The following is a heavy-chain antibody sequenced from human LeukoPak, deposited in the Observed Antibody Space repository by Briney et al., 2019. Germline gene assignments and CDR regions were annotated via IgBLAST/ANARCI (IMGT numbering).Heavy chain of an antibody. J-gene: IGHJ4*02. V-gene: IGHV4-59*01. D-gene: IGHD6-13*01. CDR1: GGSISGYY. CDR2: IYYSGST. CDR3: ARDQRGSSSLDY. Sequence: SETLSLTCTVSGGSISGYYWSWIRQPPGKGLEWIAYIYYSGSTNYNPSLKSRVTISVDTSKNQFSLKLTSVTAADTAVYYCARDQRGSSSLDYWGQGTLVTVSS.